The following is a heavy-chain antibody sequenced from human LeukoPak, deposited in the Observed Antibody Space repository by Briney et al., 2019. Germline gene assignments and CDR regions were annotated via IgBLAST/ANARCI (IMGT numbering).Heavy chain of an antibody. Sequence: GGSLRLSCAASGFTFSSYGMHWVRQAPGKGLEWVAVIWYDGSNKYYADSVKGRFTISRDNSKNTLYLQMNSLRAEDTAVYYCARLGWELGNWDCWGQGTLVTVSS. CDR2: IWYDGSNK. CDR3: ARLGWELGNWDC. V-gene: IGHV3-33*01. CDR1: GFTFSSYG. D-gene: IGHD1-26*01. J-gene: IGHJ4*02.